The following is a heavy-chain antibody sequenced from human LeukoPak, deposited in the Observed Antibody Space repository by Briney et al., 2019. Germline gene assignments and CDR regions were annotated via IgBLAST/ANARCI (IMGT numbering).Heavy chain of an antibody. CDR3: ARTLRYYDSSGPFDY. Sequence: ASETLSLTCTVSGGSISSYYWSWIRQPPGKGLEWIGYIYYSGSTNYNPSRKSRSTISVDTSKNQFSLMLSSVTAAVTALYYCARTLRYYDSSGPFDYWGQGTLVTVSS. V-gene: IGHV4-59*08. J-gene: IGHJ4*02. D-gene: IGHD3-22*01. CDR1: GGSISSYY. CDR2: IYYSGST.